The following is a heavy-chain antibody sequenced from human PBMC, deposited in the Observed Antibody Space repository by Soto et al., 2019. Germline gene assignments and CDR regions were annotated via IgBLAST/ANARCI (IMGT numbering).Heavy chain of an antibody. D-gene: IGHD6-13*01. Sequence: GGSLRLSCAASGFTFSSYAMSWVRQAPGKGLEWVSAISGSGGSTYYADSVKGRFTISRDNSKNTLYLQMNSLRAEDTAVYYCATLAGSISYSSSWEYYYYGMDVWGQGTTVTVSS. CDR1: GFTFSSYA. CDR2: ISGSGGST. V-gene: IGHV3-23*01. J-gene: IGHJ6*02. CDR3: ATLAGSISYSSSWEYYYYGMDV.